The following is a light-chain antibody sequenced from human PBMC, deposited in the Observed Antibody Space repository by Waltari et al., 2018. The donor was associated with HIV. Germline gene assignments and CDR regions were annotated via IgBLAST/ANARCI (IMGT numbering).Light chain of an antibody. CDR1: SSDIGGYNY. CDR2: EVS. V-gene: IGLV2-14*01. Sequence: QSALTQPASVSGSPGQSITISCTGTSSDIGGYNYVSWYQHHPGKAPKLMSYEVSNRPSGVSNLVSGSKSGNTASLTISGLQAEDEADYYCSSYTSSNTLVFGTGTKVTVL. CDR3: SSYTSSNTLV. J-gene: IGLJ1*01.